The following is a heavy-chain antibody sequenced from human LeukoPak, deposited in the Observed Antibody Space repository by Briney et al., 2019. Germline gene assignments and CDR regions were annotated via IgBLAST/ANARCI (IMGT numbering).Heavy chain of an antibody. CDR1: GGSISSGGYS. V-gene: IGHV4-30-4*07. D-gene: IGHD2-15*01. CDR3: ARKYCSGGSCYSEEAAFDI. Sequence: PSQTLSLTCAVSGGSISSGGYSWSWIRQPPGKGLEWIGYIYYSGSTNYNPSLKSRVTISVDTSKNQFSLKLSSVTAADTAVYYRARKYCSGGSCYSEEAAFDIWGQGTMVTVSS. J-gene: IGHJ3*02. CDR2: IYYSGST.